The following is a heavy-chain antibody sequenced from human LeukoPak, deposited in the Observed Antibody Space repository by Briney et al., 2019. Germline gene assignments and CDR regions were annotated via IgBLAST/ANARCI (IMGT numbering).Heavy chain of an antibody. D-gene: IGHD2/OR15-2a*01. CDR1: GSTFSSFA. CDR2: ISRNGGST. J-gene: IGHJ4*02. V-gene: IGHV3-64D*09. CDR3: VKDLRSDFMGVLSRYLSY. Sequence: GGSLRLSCSASGSTFSSFAMHWVRQAPGKGLEYVAAISRNGGSTYYADSVKGRFTISRDNSKSTLYLQMSSLRAEDTAVYLCVKDLRSDFMGVLSRYLSYWGQGTLVTVSS.